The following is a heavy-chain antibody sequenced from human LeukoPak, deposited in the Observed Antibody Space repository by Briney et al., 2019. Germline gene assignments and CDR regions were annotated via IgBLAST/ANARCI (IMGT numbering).Heavy chain of an antibody. V-gene: IGHV4-59*01. CDR3: ARRYYSYYAMDV. Sequence: SETLSLTCTVSGGSIRSYYWSWIRQPPGKGLEWIGSIYYSGTTNYNPSLKSRVTISVDTSKNQFSLKLSSVTAADTAVYYCARRYYSYYAMDVWGRGTTVTVSS. J-gene: IGHJ6*02. CDR2: IYYSGTT. CDR1: GGSIRSYY.